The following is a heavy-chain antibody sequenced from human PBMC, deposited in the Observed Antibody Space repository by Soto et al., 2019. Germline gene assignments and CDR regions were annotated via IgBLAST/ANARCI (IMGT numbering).Heavy chain of an antibody. CDR3: ARDRPLTIFALDY. D-gene: IGHD3-9*01. CDR2: IWYDGSNK. CDR1: GFTFSSYG. Sequence: QVQLVESGGGVVQPGRSLRLSCAASGFTFSSYGMHWVRQAPGKGLEWVAVIWYDGSNKYYADSVKGRFTISRDNSKNTLYLHMNSLRAEDTAVYYCARDRPLTIFALDYWGQGTLVTVSS. V-gene: IGHV3-33*01. J-gene: IGHJ4*02.